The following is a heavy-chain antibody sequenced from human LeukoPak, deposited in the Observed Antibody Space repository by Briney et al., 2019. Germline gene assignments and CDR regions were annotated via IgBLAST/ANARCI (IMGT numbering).Heavy chain of an antibody. D-gene: IGHD3-10*01. CDR1: GFTFSSYS. J-gene: IGHJ4*02. CDR2: ISSSSSYI. Sequence: GGSLRLSCAASGFTFSSYSMNWVRQAPGKGLEWVSSISSSSSYIYYADSVKGRFTISRDNAKNSLYLQMNSLRAEDTAVYYCARRSGVRGVIITEGSYYFDYWGQGTLVTVSP. V-gene: IGHV3-21*01. CDR3: ARRSGVRGVIITEGSYYFDY.